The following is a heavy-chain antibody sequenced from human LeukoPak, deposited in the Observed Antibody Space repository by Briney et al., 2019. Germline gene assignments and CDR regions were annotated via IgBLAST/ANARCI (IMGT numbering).Heavy chain of an antibody. J-gene: IGHJ4*02. CDR2: ISNTGKTI. CDR3: ASGYYFDY. V-gene: IGHV3-48*04. Sequence: GGSLRLSCAASGFTFSSYAMSWVRQAPGKGLEWVSYISNTGKTIYYADSLKGRFTISRDNAKNSLYLQMNSLTTEDTAVYFCASGYYFDYWGQGTLVTVSS. CDR1: GFTFSSYA.